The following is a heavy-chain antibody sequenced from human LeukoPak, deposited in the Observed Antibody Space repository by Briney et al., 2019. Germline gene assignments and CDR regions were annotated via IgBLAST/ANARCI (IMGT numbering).Heavy chain of an antibody. D-gene: IGHD5-12*01. Sequence: RGSLTLSRAASVFTLSAYWMRWVRQAPGKGLEWVASINEDGSEKYYVDSVKGRFTISRDNAKISLYLQMNGLRAEDTAVYYCARLTLSANDWCYDYWGQGTLVTVSS. CDR2: INEDGSEK. CDR3: ARLTLSANDWCYDY. J-gene: IGHJ4*02. CDR1: VFTLSAYW. V-gene: IGHV3-7*01.